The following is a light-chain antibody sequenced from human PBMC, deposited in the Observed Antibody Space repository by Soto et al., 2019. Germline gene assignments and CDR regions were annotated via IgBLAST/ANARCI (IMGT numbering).Light chain of an antibody. CDR1: SSNIGSNY. CDR2: RNN. V-gene: IGLV1-47*01. J-gene: IGLJ2*01. Sequence: QLVLTRPPSASGTPGQRVTISCSGSSSNIGSNYVYWYQQLPGTAPKLLIYRNNQRPSGVPDRFSGSKSGTSASLAISGLRSEDEADYYCAAWDDSLSSVFGGGTKVTVL. CDR3: AAWDDSLSSV.